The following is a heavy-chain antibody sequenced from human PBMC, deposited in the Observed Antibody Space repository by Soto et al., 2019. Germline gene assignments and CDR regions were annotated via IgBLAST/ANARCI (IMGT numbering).Heavy chain of an antibody. Sequence: EVQLVESGGGLVKPGGSLRLSCAASGFTFSSYSMNWVRQAPGKGLEWVSSISSSSSYIYYADSVKGRFTISRDNAKNSLYLQMNSLRVEDTAVYYCARAQGAGTNYWGQGTLVTVSS. D-gene: IGHD1-1*01. CDR1: GFTFSSYS. CDR3: ARAQGAGTNY. J-gene: IGHJ4*02. V-gene: IGHV3-21*01. CDR2: ISSSSSYI.